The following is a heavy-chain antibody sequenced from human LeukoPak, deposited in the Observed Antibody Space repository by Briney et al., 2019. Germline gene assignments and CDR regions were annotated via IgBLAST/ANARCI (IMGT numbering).Heavy chain of an antibody. CDR3: ARDGGSYSFDY. CDR2: IYYSGGT. CDR1: GGSISSYY. Sequence: SETLSLTCTVSGGSISSYYWSWIRQPPGKGLEWIGYIYYSGGTNYNPSLKSRVTISVDTSKNQFSLKLSSVTAADTAVYYCARDGGSYSFDYWGQGTLVTVSS. D-gene: IGHD1-26*01. V-gene: IGHV4-59*01. J-gene: IGHJ4*02.